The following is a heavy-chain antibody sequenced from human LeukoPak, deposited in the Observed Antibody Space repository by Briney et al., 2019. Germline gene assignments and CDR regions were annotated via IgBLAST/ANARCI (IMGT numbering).Heavy chain of an antibody. D-gene: IGHD6-19*01. V-gene: IGHV3-30*02. CDR1: GFTFSSYG. J-gene: IGHJ4*02. CDR3: AKDPALSIAVAGNSDY. Sequence: GGSLRLSCAASGFTFSSYGMHWVRQAPGKGLEWVAFIRYDGSKKYYADSVKGRFTISRDHSKNTLYLQMNSLRAEDTAVYYCAKDPALSIAVAGNSDYWGQGTLVTVSS. CDR2: IRYDGSKK.